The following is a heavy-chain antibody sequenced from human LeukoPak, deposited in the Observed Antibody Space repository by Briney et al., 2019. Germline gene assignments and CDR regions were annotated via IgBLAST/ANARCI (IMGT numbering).Heavy chain of an antibody. J-gene: IGHJ4*02. CDR3: ARDRYYDSRGNFYESGY. D-gene: IGHD3-22*01. V-gene: IGHV1-69*05. CDR2: IIPILGTT. Sequence: SVKVSCKTSGGTFSNYGISWVRQAPGQGLEWMGGIIPILGTTNYAQKFQDRVTITTDESTSTAYMELNRLRSEDTAVYYCARDRYYDSRGNFYESGYWGQGTLVTVSP. CDR1: GGTFSNYG.